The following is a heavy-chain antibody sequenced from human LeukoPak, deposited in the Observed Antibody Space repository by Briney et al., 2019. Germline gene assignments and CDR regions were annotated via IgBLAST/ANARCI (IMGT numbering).Heavy chain of an antibody. V-gene: IGHV1-2*02. CDR1: GFTFSSYA. CDR2: INPNSGGT. CDR3: ARAHFDTGPRGLYYYYGMDV. Sequence: GRSLRLSCAASGFTFSSYAMHWVRQAPGQGLEWMGWINPNSGGTNYAQKFQGRVTMTRDTSISTAYMELSRLRSDDTAVYYCARAHFDTGPRGLYYYYGMDVWGQGTTVTVSS. D-gene: IGHD3-9*01. J-gene: IGHJ6*02.